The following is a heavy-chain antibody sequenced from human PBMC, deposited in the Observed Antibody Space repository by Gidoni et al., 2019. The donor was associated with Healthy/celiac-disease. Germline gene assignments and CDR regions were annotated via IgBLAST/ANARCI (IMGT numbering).Heavy chain of an antibody. CDR2: MNPNSGNT. Sequence: QVQLVQSVAEVTKPGASVKVSCKASGYTFPSYDLNWVRQATGQGLEWMGWMNPNSGNTGYAQKFQGRVTMTRNTSISKADMELSSLRSEDTAVYYCARGSGWDYGMDVWGQGTTVTVAS. CDR3: ARGSGWDYGMDV. V-gene: IGHV1-8*01. J-gene: IGHJ6*02. D-gene: IGHD6-19*01. CDR1: GYTFPSYD.